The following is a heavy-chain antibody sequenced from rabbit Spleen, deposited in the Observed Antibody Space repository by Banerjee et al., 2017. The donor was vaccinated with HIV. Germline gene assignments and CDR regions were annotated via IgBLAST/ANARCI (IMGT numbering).Heavy chain of an antibody. V-gene: IGHV1S45*01. Sequence: QEQLVESGGGLVQPGGSLKLSRKASGFPFRKKAGKCWVSQAPGKGLEWIACINAVTGKAVYASWAKGRFTFSKTSSTTVTLQMTSLTAADTATYFCARDLAGVICRNFGWWGQGTLVTVS. D-gene: IGHD4-1*01. J-gene: IGHJ4*01. CDR3: ARDLAGVICRNFGW. CDR1: GFPFRKKAG. CDR2: INAVTGKA.